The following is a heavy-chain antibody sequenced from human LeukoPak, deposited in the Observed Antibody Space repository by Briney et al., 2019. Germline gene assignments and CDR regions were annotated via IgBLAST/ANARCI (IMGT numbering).Heavy chain of an antibody. Sequence: PSETLSLTCTVSGGSISSYYWSWIRQPPGKGLEWIGYIYYSGSTYYNPSLKSRVTISVDTSKNQFSLKLSSVTAADTAVYYCARDGGYDHYYYYYYMDVWGKGTTVTVSS. CDR3: ARDGGYDHYYYYYYMDV. J-gene: IGHJ6*03. CDR2: IYYSGST. V-gene: IGHV4-59*12. D-gene: IGHD5-12*01. CDR1: GGSISSYY.